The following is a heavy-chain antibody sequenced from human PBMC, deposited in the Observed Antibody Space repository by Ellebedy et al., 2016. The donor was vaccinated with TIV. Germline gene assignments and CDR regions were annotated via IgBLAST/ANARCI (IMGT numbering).Heavy chain of an antibody. J-gene: IGHJ5*02. D-gene: IGHD1-1*01. V-gene: IGHV1-69*08. Sequence: ASVKVSCKASGGTFSSYPISWVRQAPGQGLEWMGRIIPILGTAHYAQKFQGRVTITADKSTSTAYMELSSLRYEDTAVFHCAAGNDGGWFDPWGQGTLVTVSS. CDR2: IIPILGTA. CDR3: AAGNDGGWFDP. CDR1: GGTFSSYP.